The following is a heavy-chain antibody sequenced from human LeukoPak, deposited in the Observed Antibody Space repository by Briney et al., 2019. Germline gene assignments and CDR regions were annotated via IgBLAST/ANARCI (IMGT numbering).Heavy chain of an antibody. CDR1: GFTFSSYS. V-gene: IGHV3-21*01. CDR2: ISGSNSYI. CDR3: ARFIAAPYYFDY. D-gene: IGHD6-13*01. Sequence: GGSLRLSCAASGFTFSSYSMNWVRQAPGKGLEWVSSISGSNSYIYYADSMKGRFTISRDNAKNSLYLQMNSLRAEDTAVYYCARFIAAPYYFDYWGRGTLVTVSS. J-gene: IGHJ4*02.